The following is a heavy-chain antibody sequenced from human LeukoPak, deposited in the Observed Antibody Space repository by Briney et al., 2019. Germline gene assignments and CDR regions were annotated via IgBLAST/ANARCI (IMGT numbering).Heavy chain of an antibody. CDR3: ARARYESPLPDY. Sequence: SETLSLTCTVSGGSISSYYWSWIRQPAGKGLEWIGRFYTSGSSNYNPSLKSRVTMSVDTSTNQFSLKLSSVTAADTAVYYCARARYESPLPDYWGQGTLVTVSS. V-gene: IGHV4-4*07. J-gene: IGHJ4*02. D-gene: IGHD2-2*01. CDR1: GGSISSYY. CDR2: FYTSGSS.